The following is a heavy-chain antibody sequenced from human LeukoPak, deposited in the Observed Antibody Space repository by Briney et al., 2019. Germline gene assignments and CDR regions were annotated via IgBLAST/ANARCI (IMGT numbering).Heavy chain of an antibody. J-gene: IGHJ5*02. CDR3: ARDMLDGTDP. D-gene: IGHD3-10*02. CDR2: IYYSRST. Sequence: SQTLSLTCTVSGGSISSGGYYWSWIRQHPGTGLEWIGYIYYSRSTYYNPSLKSRVTISVDTSKNQFSLKLSSVTAADTAVYYCARDMLDGTDPWGQGTLVTVSS. V-gene: IGHV4-31*03. CDR1: GGSISSGGYY.